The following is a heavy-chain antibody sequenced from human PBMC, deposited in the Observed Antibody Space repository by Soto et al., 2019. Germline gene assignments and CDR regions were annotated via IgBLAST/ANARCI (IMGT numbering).Heavy chain of an antibody. J-gene: IGHJ4*02. D-gene: IGHD2-15*01. CDR3: ARGQVVAAQH. Sequence: PSQTLSLTYGVSGGSISSGGYSWSWIRQPPGKGLEWIGYIYHSGSTYYNPSLKSRVTISVDRSKNQFSLKLSSVTAADTAVYYCARGQVVAAQHWGQGTLVTVSS. CDR1: GGSISSGGYS. V-gene: IGHV4-30-2*01. CDR2: IYHSGST.